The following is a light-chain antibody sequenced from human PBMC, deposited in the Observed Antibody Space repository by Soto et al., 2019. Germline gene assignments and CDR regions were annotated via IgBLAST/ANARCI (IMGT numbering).Light chain of an antibody. CDR3: QRLDPDPA. CDR1: QGISTY. CDR2: AAS. Sequence: DIQLTQSPSFLSASVGDRVTITCRASQGISTYLAWYQQKPGEAPKLLIYAASTLQSGVPSRFSGRGSGTEFTLTISSLQPEDFATYYCQRLDPDPAFGPGTKVDIK. V-gene: IGKV1-9*01. J-gene: IGKJ3*01.